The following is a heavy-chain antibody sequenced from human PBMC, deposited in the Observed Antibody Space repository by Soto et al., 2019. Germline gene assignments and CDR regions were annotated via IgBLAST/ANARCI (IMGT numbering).Heavy chain of an antibody. J-gene: IGHJ4*02. CDR1: GNTFTDYK. CDR2: VDPNGGGT. D-gene: IGHD4-17*01. Sequence: ASVKVSCKTSGNTFTDYKLHWVRQAPGQGLEWMGWVDPNGGGTNSAQKFQGSVTMTRDTSITTVYLELSRLKTNDTATYFCTTWVDYGDYEGFDFWGQGTLVTVS. V-gene: IGHV1-2*04. CDR3: TTWVDYGDYEGFDF.